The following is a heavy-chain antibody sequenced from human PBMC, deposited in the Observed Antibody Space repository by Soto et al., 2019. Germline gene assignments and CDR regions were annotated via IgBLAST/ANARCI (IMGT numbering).Heavy chain of an antibody. CDR2: ISYDGSNK. J-gene: IGHJ1*01. Sequence: GGALRGSCAASGFTCSSYGMHWVRQAPGKGLEWVAVISYDGSNKYYADSVKGRFTISRDNSKNTLYLQMNSLRAEDTAVYYCAKDLEFLSKGHPWPQPYFQHWGQGTLVPVSP. V-gene: IGHV3-30*18. D-gene: IGHD3-3*01. CDR3: AKDLEFLSKGHPWPQPYFQH. CDR1: GFTCSSYG.